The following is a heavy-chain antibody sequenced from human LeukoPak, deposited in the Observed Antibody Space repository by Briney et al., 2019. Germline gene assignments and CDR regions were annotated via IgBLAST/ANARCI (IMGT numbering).Heavy chain of an antibody. CDR2: INHSGST. D-gene: IGHD1-26*01. CDR3: ARQHSHFDY. V-gene: IGHV4-34*01. J-gene: IGHJ4*02. CDR1: GGSFSGYY. Sequence: SETLSLTCAVYGGSFSGYYWSWIRQPPGKGLEWIGEINHSGSTNYNPSLKSRVTISVDTSKNQFSLKLSSVTAADTAVYYCARQHSHFDYWGQGTLVTVSS.